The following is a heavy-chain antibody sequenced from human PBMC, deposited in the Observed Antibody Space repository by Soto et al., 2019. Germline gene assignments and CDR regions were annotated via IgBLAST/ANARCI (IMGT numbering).Heavy chain of an antibody. CDR1: VFSVDTTYC. Sequence: ASVKVSCKASVFSVDTTYCIHWVRRAPGQGLEWMGSINPNSEDTNYAQNFRGRVTMTRDTSISTAYMEVSSLTSDDTAVYYCGSPRSGPSPDVGHWGHGTVVTVSS. CDR2: INPNSEDT. J-gene: IGHJ4*01. D-gene: IGHD2-15*01. V-gene: IGHV1-2*02. CDR3: GSPRSGPSPDVGH.